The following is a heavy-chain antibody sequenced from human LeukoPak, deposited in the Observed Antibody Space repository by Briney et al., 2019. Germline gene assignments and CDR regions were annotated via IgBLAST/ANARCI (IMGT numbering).Heavy chain of an antibody. D-gene: IGHD5-12*01. CDR3: AKGAYDYIEIAYFDY. V-gene: IGHV3-23*01. CDR2: IIGSSGST. J-gene: IGHJ4*02. CDR1: GFSFDNYA. Sequence: GGSLRLSCVASGFSFDNYAMNWVRQAPGKGLEWVSLIIGSSGSTFYADSVKGRFTISRDKSKDTLYLQMNSLRAEDTAVYYCAKGAYDYIEIAYFDYWGQGSLVTVSS.